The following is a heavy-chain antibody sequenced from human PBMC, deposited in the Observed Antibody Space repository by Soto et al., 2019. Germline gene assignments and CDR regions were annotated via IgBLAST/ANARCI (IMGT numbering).Heavy chain of an antibody. CDR3: AIAYSISIHPPGRKDAFDI. CDR1: GNTLSGYY. V-gene: IGHV1-2*04. CDR2: INPNSGGT. J-gene: IGHJ3*02. Sequence: QVQLVQSGAEVKKPGASVKVSCKASGNTLSGYYLHWVRQAPGQGLEWMGWINPNSGGTKYAQKFQGWVTRTRDTSISTAHMGVSRLSSDDTAVFYCAIAYSISIHPPGRKDAFDIWGQGTMVTVSS. D-gene: IGHD2-21*01.